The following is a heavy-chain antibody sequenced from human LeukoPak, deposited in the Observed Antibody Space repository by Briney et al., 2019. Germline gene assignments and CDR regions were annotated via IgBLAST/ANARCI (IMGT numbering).Heavy chain of an antibody. D-gene: IGHD6-19*01. CDR2: ISSDRTVT. V-gene: IGHV3-74*01. J-gene: IGHJ4*02. Sequence: GGSLRPSCAASGFTFSQYRMLWVRPASGEGLEGVSRISSDRTVTTYADSVKVRFTVSRDNADNTMFLKMNSVRDEDTAVYYCATKQWLAPPPDSWGQGTPVTVSS. CDR3: ATKQWLAPPPDS. CDR1: GFTFSQYR.